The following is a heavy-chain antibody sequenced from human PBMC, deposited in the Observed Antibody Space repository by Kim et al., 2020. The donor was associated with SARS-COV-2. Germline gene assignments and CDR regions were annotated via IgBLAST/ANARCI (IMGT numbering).Heavy chain of an antibody. D-gene: IGHD6-13*01. CDR2: ILYTGSA. Sequence: SXTLSLTCSVSGASVSDSSYSWGWIRQSPGKGLEWIGSILYTGSAAYNGALRSRVAISVDTSRNQFSLKVTSVTAADTAVYHCARLVRTAGADTRGFFGFWGRGALVTVSS. J-gene: IGHJ4*02. V-gene: IGHV4-39*01. CDR1: GASVSDSSYS. CDR3: ARLVRTAGADTRGFFGF.